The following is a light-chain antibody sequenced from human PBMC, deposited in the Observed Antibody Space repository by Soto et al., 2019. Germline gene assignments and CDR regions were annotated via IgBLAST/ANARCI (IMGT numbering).Light chain of an antibody. J-gene: IGKJ2*01. CDR2: ATS. CDR1: QIVDNY. Sequence: EIVMTHSPATLSVSPGERATLSCRASQIVDNYLAWYQQRPGQAPRLLVYATSTRATGIPPRFSGSGSGTEFTLTISSLQSDDCAVYYCQQCKKWPLTFGQGTKLEIK. V-gene: IGKV3-15*01. CDR3: QQCKKWPLT.